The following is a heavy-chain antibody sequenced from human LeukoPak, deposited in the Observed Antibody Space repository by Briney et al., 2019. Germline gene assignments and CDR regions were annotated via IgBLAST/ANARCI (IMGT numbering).Heavy chain of an antibody. CDR2: IKSKTDGGTT. V-gene: IGHV3-15*01. D-gene: IGHD2-2*01. CDR1: GFTFSNAW. CDR3: TTDYEVGSGYCSSTNCSPPDY. J-gene: IGHJ4*02. Sequence: KTGGSLRLSCAASGFTFSNAWMSWVRQAPGKGLEWVGRIKSKTDGGTTDYAAPVKGRFTISRDDSKNTLYLQMNSLKTEDTAVYYCTTDYEVGSGYCSSTNCSPPDYWGQGTLVTVSS.